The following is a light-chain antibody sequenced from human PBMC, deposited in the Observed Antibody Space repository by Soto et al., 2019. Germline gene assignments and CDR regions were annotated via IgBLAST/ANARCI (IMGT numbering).Light chain of an antibody. J-gene: IGKJ3*01. V-gene: IGKV1-33*01. Sequence: DIQVTQSPPSLSASVGDRVTVTCQASQDSNTFLNWFQQRPGEAPKLLIYATSNLEPGVPSRFSGRQSGTDFILSISSLQPEDVGAYYCQQSDNLSDFTFGPGTKVNI. CDR1: QDSNTF. CDR3: QQSDNLSDFT. CDR2: ATS.